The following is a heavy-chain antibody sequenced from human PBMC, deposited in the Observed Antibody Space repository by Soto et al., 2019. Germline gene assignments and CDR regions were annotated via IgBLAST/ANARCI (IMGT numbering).Heavy chain of an antibody. D-gene: IGHD3-16*01. CDR3: AHKANGWPHWGY. CDR2: LYWDDDK. J-gene: IGHJ4*02. Sequence: QITLKESGPTLVKPTQTLTLTCTFSGFSLSTSGVGVGWIRQPPGKALEWLALLYWDDDKRYSPSLKSRLTITKDTTKNQVVLTMTNMDPVDTATYYCAHKANGWPHWGYWGQGTLVTVSS. CDR1: GFSLSTSGVG. V-gene: IGHV2-5*02.